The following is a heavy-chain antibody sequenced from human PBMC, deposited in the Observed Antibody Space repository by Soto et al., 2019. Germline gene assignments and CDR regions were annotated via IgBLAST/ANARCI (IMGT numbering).Heavy chain of an antibody. CDR3: AAGDSSDTGDH. J-gene: IGHJ4*02. Sequence: QVQLVQSGVEVKKPGSSVKVSCKASGDTLSHYGVSWVRQVPGKGLEWMGRTTAILGTRDYAQKFQGRMTITSDESTTPSYMELNSLTADEAALYYCAAGDSSDTGDHWGQGTLVTVSS. V-gene: IGHV1-69*01. CDR2: TTAILGTR. CDR1: GDTLSHYG. D-gene: IGHD5-18*01.